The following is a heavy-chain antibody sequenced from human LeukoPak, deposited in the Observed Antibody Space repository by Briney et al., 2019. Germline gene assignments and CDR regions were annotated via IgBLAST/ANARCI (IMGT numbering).Heavy chain of an antibody. CDR2: IYYSGGT. J-gene: IGHJ6*03. Sequence: PSETLSLTCTVSGGSISSYYWSWIRQPPGKGLEWIGYIYYSGGTNYNPSLKGRVTISVDTSKNQFSLKLSSVTAADTAVYYCARAGFYASVNQYYYYYYMDVWGTGTTVTVSS. D-gene: IGHD2/OR15-2a*01. CDR1: GGSISSYY. V-gene: IGHV4-59*01. CDR3: ARAGFYASVNQYYYYYYMDV.